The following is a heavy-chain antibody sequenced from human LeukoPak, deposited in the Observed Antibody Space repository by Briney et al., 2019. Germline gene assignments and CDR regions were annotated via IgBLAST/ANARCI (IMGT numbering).Heavy chain of an antibody. D-gene: IGHD3-3*01. CDR2: ISSSGSTI. J-gene: IGHJ6*03. CDR3: ARGFPSHYYYYYMDV. Sequence: GGFLRLSCAASGFTFSDYYMSWIRQAPGKGLEWVSYISSSGSTIYYADSVKGRFTISRDNAKNSLYLQMNSLRAEDTAVYYCARGFPSHYYYYYMDVWGKGTTVTVSS. CDR1: GFTFSDYY. V-gene: IGHV3-11*01.